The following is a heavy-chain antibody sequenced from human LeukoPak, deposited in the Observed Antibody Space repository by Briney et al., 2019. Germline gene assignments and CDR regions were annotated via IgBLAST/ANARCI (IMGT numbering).Heavy chain of an antibody. CDR2: INHSGST. Sequence: KPSETLSLTCAVYGGSFSGYFWSWIRQPPGKGLEWIGQINHSGSTNYNPSLKSRVTISVDTSKNQFSLKLSSVTAADTAVYYCASHYYDSSGYYSDYWGQGTLVTVSS. CDR1: GGSFSGYF. J-gene: IGHJ4*02. V-gene: IGHV4-34*01. D-gene: IGHD3-22*01. CDR3: ASHYYDSSGYYSDY.